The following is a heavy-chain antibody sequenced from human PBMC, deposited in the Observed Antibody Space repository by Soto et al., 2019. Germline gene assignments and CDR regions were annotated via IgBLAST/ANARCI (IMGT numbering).Heavy chain of an antibody. D-gene: IGHD6-13*01. Sequence: PSETLSLTCAVSGGSISSGGYSWSWIRQPPGKGLEWIGYIYHSGSTYYNPSLKSRVTISVDRSKNRFSLKLSSVTAADTAVYYCARAPGIAAAGGGGFDYWGQGTLVTVSS. CDR3: ARAPGIAAAGGGGFDY. V-gene: IGHV4-30-2*01. CDR2: IYHSGST. CDR1: GGSISSGGYS. J-gene: IGHJ4*02.